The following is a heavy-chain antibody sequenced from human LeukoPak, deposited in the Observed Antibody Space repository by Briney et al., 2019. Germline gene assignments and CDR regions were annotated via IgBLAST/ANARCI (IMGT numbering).Heavy chain of an antibody. D-gene: IGHD6-13*01. Sequence: GASVKVSCKASGYTSNSYGIVWVRQAPGQGLEWMGWISAYNGDTNYAQKLQGRVSLTTDTSTSTAYMELRSLRSDDTAVYYCARDVPSDSTWSGDDFDIWGQGTMVTVSS. CDR1: GYTSNSYG. CDR3: ARDVPSDSTWSGDDFDI. J-gene: IGHJ3*02. CDR2: ISAYNGDT. V-gene: IGHV1-18*01.